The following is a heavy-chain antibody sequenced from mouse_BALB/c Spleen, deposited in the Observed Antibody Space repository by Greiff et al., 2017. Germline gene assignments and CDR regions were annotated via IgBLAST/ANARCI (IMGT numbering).Heavy chain of an antibody. V-gene: IGHV2-9*02. D-gene: IGHD1-1*01. CDR3: ARENYYGSSYQYYYAMDY. CDR1: GFSLTSYG. J-gene: IGHJ4*01. CDR2: IWAGGST. Sequence: VQGVESGPGLVAPSQSLSITCTVSGFSLTSYGVHWVRQPPGKGLEWLGVIWAGGSTNYNSALMSRLSISKDNSKSQVFLKMNSLQTDDTAMYYCARENYYGSSYQYYYAMDYWGQGTSVTVSS.